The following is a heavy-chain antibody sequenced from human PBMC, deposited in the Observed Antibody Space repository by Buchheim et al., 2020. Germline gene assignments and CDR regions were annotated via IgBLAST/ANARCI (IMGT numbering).Heavy chain of an antibody. Sequence: QLQLQESGSGLVKPSQTLSLTCAVSGGSISSGGYSWSWIRQPPGKGLEWIGYIYHSGSTYYNPSLKSRVTISVDRSKNQFSLKLSSVTAADTAVYYCARTLKVHCSSTSCYYYYGMDVWGQGTT. J-gene: IGHJ6*02. D-gene: IGHD2-2*01. CDR3: ARTLKVHCSSTSCYYYYGMDV. V-gene: IGHV4-30-2*01. CDR2: IYHSGST. CDR1: GGSISSGGYS.